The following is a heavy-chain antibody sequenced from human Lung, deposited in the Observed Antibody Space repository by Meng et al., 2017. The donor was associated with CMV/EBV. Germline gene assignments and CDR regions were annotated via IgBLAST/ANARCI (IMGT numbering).Heavy chain of an antibody. D-gene: IGHD3-3*01. V-gene: IGHV3-48*03. CDR1: GFTFSSYE. CDR3: ARDIVSIFGVAKPYYYYYYGMDV. CDR2: ISSSGSTI. Sequence: SCAASGFTFSSYEMNWVRQAPGKGLEWVSYISSSGSTIYYADSVKGRFTISRDNAKNSLYLQMNSLRAEDTAVYYCARDIVSIFGVAKPYYYYYYGMDVWGQGTTVTVSS. J-gene: IGHJ6*02.